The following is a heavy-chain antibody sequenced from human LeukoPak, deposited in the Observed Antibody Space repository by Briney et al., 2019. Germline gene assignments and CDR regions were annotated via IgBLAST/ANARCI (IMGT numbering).Heavy chain of an antibody. V-gene: IGHV1-69*13. CDR2: IIPIFGTA. J-gene: IGHJ3*02. D-gene: IGHD2-2*01. CDR3: ARPTFCSSASCLLYEAFDI. Sequence: SVKVSCKASGGTFSSYAISWVRQAPGQGLEWMGGIIPIFGTANYAQKFQGRATITADESTSTAYMELSSLRSEDTAVYYCARPTFCSSASCLLYEAFDIWGQGTMVTVSS. CDR1: GGTFSSYA.